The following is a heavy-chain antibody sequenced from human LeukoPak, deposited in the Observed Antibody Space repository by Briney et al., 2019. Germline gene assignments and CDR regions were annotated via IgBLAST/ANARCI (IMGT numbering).Heavy chain of an antibody. J-gene: IGHJ6*03. CDR3: ARDSGLWFGELLNYYYYYMDV. Sequence: PGGSLRLSCAASGFTFSSYWMSWVRQAPGKGLEWVANIKQDGSEKYYVDSVKGRFTISRDNAKNSLYLQMNSLRAEDTAVYYCARDSGLWFGELLNYYYYYMDVWGKGTTVTVSS. D-gene: IGHD3-10*01. V-gene: IGHV3-7*01. CDR2: IKQDGSEK. CDR1: GFTFSSYW.